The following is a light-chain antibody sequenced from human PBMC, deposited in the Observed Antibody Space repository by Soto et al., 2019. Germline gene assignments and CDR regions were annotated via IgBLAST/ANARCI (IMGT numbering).Light chain of an antibody. CDR2: SAS. Sequence: EMVLTQSPGTLSLHTGDRGTLSCRASQNLGTLYLAWFQQKSGQAPRLLIYSASRRATGIPDRFTGSGSGTDFTLTINRVEPEDFAVYFCQQDAGSPRTFGQVTKVDIK. CDR1: QNLGTLY. CDR3: QQDAGSPRT. V-gene: IGKV3-20*01. J-gene: IGKJ1*01.